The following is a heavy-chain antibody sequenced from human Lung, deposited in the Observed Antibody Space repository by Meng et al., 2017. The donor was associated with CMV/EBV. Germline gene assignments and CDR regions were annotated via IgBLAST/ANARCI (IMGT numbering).Heavy chain of an antibody. CDR2: ISTSSSYI. J-gene: IGHJ4*02. Sequence: SCAGSGFTFSSHSMNWVRQAPEKGLEWVSSISTSSSYIYYADSVKGRFTVSRDNARKSLYLEMNSLRAEDTAVYYCAREKSNYGDHYFDFWGQGXLVTVSS. D-gene: IGHD4-11*01. V-gene: IGHV3-21*01. CDR1: GFTFSSHS. CDR3: AREKSNYGDHYFDF.